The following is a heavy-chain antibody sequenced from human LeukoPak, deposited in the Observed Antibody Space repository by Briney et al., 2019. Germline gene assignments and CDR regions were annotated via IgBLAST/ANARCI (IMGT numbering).Heavy chain of an antibody. D-gene: IGHD5-12*01. J-gene: IGHJ4*02. CDR1: GGSFSGYY. CDR2: INHSGST. CDR3: ARGGGYSGYDFFSTIDY. V-gene: IGHV4-34*01. Sequence: SETLSLTCAVYGGSFSGYYWSWIRQPPGKGLEWIGEINHSGSTNYNPSLKSRVTISVDTSKNQFSLKLSSVTAADTAVYYCARGGGYSGYDFFSTIDYWGQGTLVTVSS.